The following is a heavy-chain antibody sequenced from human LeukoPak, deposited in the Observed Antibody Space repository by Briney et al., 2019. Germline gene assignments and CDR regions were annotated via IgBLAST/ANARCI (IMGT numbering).Heavy chain of an antibody. J-gene: IGHJ4*02. D-gene: IGHD1-26*01. Sequence: GGSLRLPCAASGFTFSTYSMNWVRQAPGKGLEWVSYISSTSSTIYYADSVKGRFTISRDNAKNSLYLQMNSLRAEDTAVYSCARGSYWGDYWGQGTLVTVSS. CDR2: ISSTSSTI. CDR3: ARGSYWGDY. V-gene: IGHV3-48*01. CDR1: GFTFSTYS.